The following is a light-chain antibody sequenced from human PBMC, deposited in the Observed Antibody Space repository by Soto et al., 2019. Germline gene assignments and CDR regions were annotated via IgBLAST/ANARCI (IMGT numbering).Light chain of an antibody. CDR3: CSYAGSSSDV. CDR1: SSDVGSYNL. V-gene: IGLV2-23*01. J-gene: IGLJ1*01. Sequence: QSALTQPASVSGSPGQSITISCTGTSSDVGSYNLVSWYQQHPGKAPKVMIYEARQRSSGVSDRFSGSKSGNTASLTISGLQAEDEGYYYCCSYAGSSSDVFGTGTKLTVL. CDR2: EAR.